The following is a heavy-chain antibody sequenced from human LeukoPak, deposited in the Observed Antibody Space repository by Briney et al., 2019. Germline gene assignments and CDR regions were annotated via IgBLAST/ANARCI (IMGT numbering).Heavy chain of an antibody. J-gene: IGHJ4*02. D-gene: IGHD3-16*01. CDR1: GFSFSSYW. V-gene: IGHV3-7*03. Sequence: PGGSLRLSCAASGFSFSSYWMSWVRQAPGKGLEWVANIEQDGSEKYYVDSVEGRFTISRDNAKNSLYLQMNSLRAEDTAVYYCARAPIMITFGGVNYDYWGQGTLVTVSS. CDR3: ARAPIMITFGGVNYDY. CDR2: IEQDGSEK.